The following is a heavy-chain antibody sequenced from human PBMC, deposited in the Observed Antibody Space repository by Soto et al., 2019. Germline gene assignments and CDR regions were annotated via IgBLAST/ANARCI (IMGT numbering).Heavy chain of an antibody. CDR1: GGTFSSYA. J-gene: IGHJ6*02. V-gene: IGHV1-69*13. Sequence: SVKVSCNASGGTFSSYAISWVRQAPGQGLEWMGGIIPIFGTANYAQKFQGRVRITADESTSTAYMELSSLRSEDTAVYYCARDGTDATYYYYGMDVWGQGTTVTVSS. CDR3: ARDGTDATYYYYGMDV. CDR2: IIPIFGTA.